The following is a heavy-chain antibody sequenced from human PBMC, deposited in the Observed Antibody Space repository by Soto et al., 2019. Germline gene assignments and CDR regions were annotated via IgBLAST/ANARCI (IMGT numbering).Heavy chain of an antibody. CDR2: IIPIFGTA. CDR3: ASRGYSGYVAPDY. J-gene: IGHJ4*02. Sequence: ASVKVSCKASGGTFSSYAISWVRQAPGQGLEWMGGIIPIFGTANYAQKFQGRVTITADESTSTAYMELSSLRSEDTAVYYCASRGYSGYVAPDYWGQGTLVTVSS. D-gene: IGHD5-12*01. CDR1: GGTFSSYA. V-gene: IGHV1-69*13.